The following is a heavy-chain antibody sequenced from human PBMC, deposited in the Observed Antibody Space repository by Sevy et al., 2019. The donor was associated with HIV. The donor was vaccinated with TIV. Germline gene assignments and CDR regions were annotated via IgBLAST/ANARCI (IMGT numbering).Heavy chain of an antibody. J-gene: IGHJ6*02. CDR3: AKDIVHGGNCPLCGDYYYYYGMDV. CDR1: GFTFDDYT. D-gene: IGHD2-15*01. Sequence: GGSLRLSCAASGFTFDDYTMHWVRQAPGKGLEWVSLISWDGGSTYYADSVKGRFTISRDNSKNSVYLQMNSLRTEDTALYYCAKDIVHGGNCPLCGDYYYYYGMDVWGQGTTVTVSS. CDR2: ISWDGGST. V-gene: IGHV3-43*01.